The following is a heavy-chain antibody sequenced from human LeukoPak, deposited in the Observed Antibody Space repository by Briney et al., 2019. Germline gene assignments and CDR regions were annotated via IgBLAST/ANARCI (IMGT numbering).Heavy chain of an antibody. CDR2: IYPGDSDT. CDR1: GYTFSSYW. J-gene: IGHJ3*02. CDR3: ARRGSLGAFDI. V-gene: IGHV5-51*01. D-gene: IGHD3-16*01. Sequence: GESLKISCKGSGYTFSSYWIGWVRQMPGKGLEWMGIIYPGDSDTRYSPSFQGQVTISADKSISTAYLQWNSLKASDTAMFYCARRGSLGAFDIWGQGTMVTVSS.